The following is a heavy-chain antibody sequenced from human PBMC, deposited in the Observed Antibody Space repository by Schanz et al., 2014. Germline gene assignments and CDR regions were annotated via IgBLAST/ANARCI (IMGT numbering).Heavy chain of an antibody. D-gene: IGHD5-12*01. CDR3: ARKVVATIGGYYDN. CDR1: GFTFSSNS. Sequence: EVQLLESGGGLVQPGGSLRLSCAASGFTFSSNSMNWVRQAPGMGLEWVSAISGRDGSTYYADSVKGRFTISSDNSKSTLYLQMNSLRAEDTAVYYCARKVVATIGGYYDNWGQGTLVIVSS. J-gene: IGHJ4*02. V-gene: IGHV3-23*01. CDR2: ISGRDGST.